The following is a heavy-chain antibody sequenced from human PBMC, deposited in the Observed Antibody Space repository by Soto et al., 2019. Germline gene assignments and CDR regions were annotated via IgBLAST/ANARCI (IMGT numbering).Heavy chain of an antibody. CDR3: ARGGGIVVVTAPYEH. J-gene: IGHJ4*02. CDR1: GYTFSSYY. V-gene: IGHV1-46*03. CDR2: INPSGGYT. Sequence: ASVKVSCKASGYTFSSYYMNWVRQAPGQGLEWLGIINPSGGYTTYAQRFLGRVTMTSDTSTSTVHMELGSVTSEDTAVYYCARGGGIVVVTAPYEHWGQGTLVTVSS. D-gene: IGHD2-21*02.